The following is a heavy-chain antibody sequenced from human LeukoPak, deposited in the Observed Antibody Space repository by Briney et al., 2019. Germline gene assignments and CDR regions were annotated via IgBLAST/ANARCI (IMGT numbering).Heavy chain of an antibody. D-gene: IGHD6-25*01. CDR3: ARDGRAAAGIDF. CDR1: GGTFSSYA. Sequence: GASVKVSCKASGGTFSSYAISWVRQAPGQGLEWMGGIIPIFGTANYAQKVQGRVTMTTDTATSTAFMELRSLRSDDTAVYYCARDGRAAAGIDFWGQGTLITVSS. J-gene: IGHJ4*02. CDR2: IIPIFGTA. V-gene: IGHV1-69*05.